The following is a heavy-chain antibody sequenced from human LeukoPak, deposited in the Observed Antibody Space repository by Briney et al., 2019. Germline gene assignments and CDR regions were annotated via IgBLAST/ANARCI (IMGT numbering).Heavy chain of an antibody. V-gene: IGHV3-21*06. CDR2: ITSSSSYI. CDR3: ARERGSTTGTTWHYYYYMDV. CDR1: GFTFSSYN. D-gene: IGHD1-1*01. J-gene: IGHJ6*03. Sequence: GGSLRLSCAASGFTFSSYNMNWVRQAPGKGLEWVSSITSSSSYIYYADSVKGRFTISRDNAKNSLYLQMDSLRAEDTAVYYCARERGSTTGTTWHYYYYMDVWGKGTTVTISS.